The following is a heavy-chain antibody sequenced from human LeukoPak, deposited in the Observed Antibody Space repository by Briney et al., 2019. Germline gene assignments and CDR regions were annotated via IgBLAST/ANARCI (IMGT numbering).Heavy chain of an antibody. CDR1: GFTFGDYT. J-gene: IGHJ5*02. V-gene: IGHV3-49*04. Sequence: GGSLRLSCTASGFTFGDYTMTWVRQTPGKGLGWVGLIRHQGYGATTENAASVEGRFTISRDDWNSIVYLQMNSLKTEDSAVYYCTRVVTDSYTSGSFRNWFDPWGQGTLVTVSS. CDR3: TRVVTDSYTSGSFRNWFDP. CDR2: IRHQGYGATT. D-gene: IGHD2-2*02.